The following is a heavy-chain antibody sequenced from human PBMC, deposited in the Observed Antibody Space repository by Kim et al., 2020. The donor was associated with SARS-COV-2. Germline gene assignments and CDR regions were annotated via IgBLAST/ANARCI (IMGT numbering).Heavy chain of an antibody. CDR3: TRGDSTGWSS. J-gene: IGHJ5*02. V-gene: IGHV3-13*04. D-gene: IGHD6-19*01. CDR2: IGTTGDT. CDR1: GFTFSNYD. Sequence: GGSLRLSCAVSGFTFSNYDMHWVRQATGKSLEWVSGIGTTGDTYYGVSVKGRFTISRENAKSSLYLQMNNLRAGDTAMYYCTRGDSTGWSSWGKGTLVTVSS.